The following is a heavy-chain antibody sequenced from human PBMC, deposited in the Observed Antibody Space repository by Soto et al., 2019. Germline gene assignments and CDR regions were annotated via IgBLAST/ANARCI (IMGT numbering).Heavy chain of an antibody. V-gene: IGHV1-69*01. D-gene: IGHD3-10*01. Sequence: QVQLVQSGAEVKKPGSSVKVSCKASGGTFSSYAISWVRQAPGQGLEWMGGSIPIFGTANYAQKFQGRVTITADESTSTAYMELSSLRSEDTAVYYCASPRAYYYGSGSSRFDYWGQGTLVTVSS. J-gene: IGHJ4*02. CDR1: GGTFSSYA. CDR3: ASPRAYYYGSGSSRFDY. CDR2: SIPIFGTA.